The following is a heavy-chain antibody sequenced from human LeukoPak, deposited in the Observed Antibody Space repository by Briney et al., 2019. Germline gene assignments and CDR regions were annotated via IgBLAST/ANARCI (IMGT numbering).Heavy chain of an antibody. CDR3: AKIVVPAAYYFYGMDV. D-gene: IGHD2-2*01. V-gene: IGHV3-7*03. CDR1: GFTFSSYW. Sequence: GGSLRLSCAASGFTFSSYWMSWVRQAPGKGLEWVANIKQDGSEKYYVDSVKGRFTISRDNAKNSLYLQTNSLRAEDTAIFYCAKIVVPAAYYFYGMDVWGQGTTVTVSS. CDR2: IKQDGSEK. J-gene: IGHJ6*02.